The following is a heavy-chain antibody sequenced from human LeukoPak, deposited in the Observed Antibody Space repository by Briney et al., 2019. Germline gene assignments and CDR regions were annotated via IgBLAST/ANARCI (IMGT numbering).Heavy chain of an antibody. D-gene: IGHD3-22*01. CDR1: GGSISSYY. Sequence: SETLSLTCTVSGGSISSYYWSWIRQPPGKGLEWIGYIYYSGSTNHNPSLKSRVTISVDTSKNQFSLKLSSVTAADTAVYYCARLAKGGYYDSSGYYPPRNAFDIWGQGTMVTVSS. CDR3: ARLAKGGYYDSSGYYPPRNAFDI. CDR2: IYYSGST. J-gene: IGHJ3*02. V-gene: IGHV4-59*08.